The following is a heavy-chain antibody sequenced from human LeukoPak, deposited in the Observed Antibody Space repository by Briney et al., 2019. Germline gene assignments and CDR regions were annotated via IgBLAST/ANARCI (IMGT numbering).Heavy chain of an antibody. CDR2: ISSSSGYK. V-gene: IGHV3-21*01. D-gene: IGHD3-16*01. Sequence: GGSLRLSCAASGFSFSSYTMKWVRQAPGKGPEWVSSISSSSGYKYYGDSMKGRFTISRDNAKNSLYLQMNSLRAEDTAVYYCARAGLRGPSPSWVDYWGQGTLVTVSS. J-gene: IGHJ4*02. CDR3: ARAGLRGPSPSWVDY. CDR1: GFSFSSYT.